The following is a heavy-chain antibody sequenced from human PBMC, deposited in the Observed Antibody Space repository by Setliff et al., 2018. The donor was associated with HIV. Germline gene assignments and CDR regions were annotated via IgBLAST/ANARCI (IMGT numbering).Heavy chain of an antibody. CDR3: AKAQWLLSHWGFDP. V-gene: IGHV3-15*07. D-gene: IGHD3-3*01. J-gene: IGHJ5*02. Sequence: PGGSLRLSCAASGFTFNKAWMNWVRQAPGKGLEWIGRVKSERDGGTVNYAAPVKGRLTISVDDSKSTLFLQMNSLRAEDTAVYYCAKAQWLLSHWGFDPWGQGTLVTVSS. CDR2: VKSERDGGTV. CDR1: GFTFNKAW.